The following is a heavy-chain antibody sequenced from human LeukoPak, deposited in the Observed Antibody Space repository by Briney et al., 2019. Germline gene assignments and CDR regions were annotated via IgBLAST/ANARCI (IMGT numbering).Heavy chain of an antibody. D-gene: IGHD5/OR15-5a*01. J-gene: IGHJ3*01. CDR2: ISYSGTT. V-gene: IGHV4-59*01. CDR3: ARDKGLPQAFDL. CDR1: GGSISSFY. Sequence: PSETLSLTCTVSGGSISSFYWSWIRQPPGKGLEYIGYISYSGTTSYNPSLKSRVTISVDTSKNQFSLKLPSVTAADTAVYYCARDKGLPQAFDLWGQGTMVTVSS.